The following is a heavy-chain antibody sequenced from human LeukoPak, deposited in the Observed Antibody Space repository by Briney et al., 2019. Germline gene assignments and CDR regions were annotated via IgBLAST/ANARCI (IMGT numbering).Heavy chain of an antibody. D-gene: IGHD3-22*01. CDR2: SSSNDEK. J-gene: IGHJ5*02. V-gene: IGHV2-26*01. Sequence: ASGPVLIKPTETLTLTCTVSGFSLSNARMGVSWIRQPPGKALEWLAHSSSNDEKSYSTSLMSRLTTSRDTSKSQVTLTMTNLDPVDTATYYCARVQRDDYYEVPIWFDTGVQGTLVTVSS. CDR1: GFSLSNARMG. CDR3: ARVQRDDYYEVPIWFDT.